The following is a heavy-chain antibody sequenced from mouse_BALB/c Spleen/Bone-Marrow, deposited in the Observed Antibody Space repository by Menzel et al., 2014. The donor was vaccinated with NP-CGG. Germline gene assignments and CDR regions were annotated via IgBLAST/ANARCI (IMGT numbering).Heavy chain of an antibody. CDR2: INTYSGNT. Sequence: VKLVESGPELVRPGASVKISCKGSGYTFTDYAMHWVKQSHAKSLAWIGVINTYSGNTNYNQKFKGKATMTVDESSSTAYMELDRLQSEDSAVYCCARRRQLGLDCYAMDYWGQGTSVTGSS. V-gene: IGHV1-67*01. D-gene: IGHD3-2*01. J-gene: IGHJ4*01. CDR1: GYTFTDYA. CDR3: ARRRQLGLDCYAMDY.